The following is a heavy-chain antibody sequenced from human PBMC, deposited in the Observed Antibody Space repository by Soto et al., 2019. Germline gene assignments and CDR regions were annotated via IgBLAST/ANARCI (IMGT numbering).Heavy chain of an antibody. CDR1: GYTFTGYY. D-gene: IGHD2-2*01. J-gene: IGHJ5*02. Sequence: QVQLVQSGAEVKKPGASVKVSCKASGYTFTGYYMHWVRQAPGQGLEWMGWINPNSGGTNYAQKFQGWVTMTRDTSISTAYMELSRLSSDDTAVYYCARDPGYCSSTSCRKANWFDPWGQGTLVTVSS. CDR3: ARDPGYCSSTSCRKANWFDP. CDR2: INPNSGGT. V-gene: IGHV1-2*04.